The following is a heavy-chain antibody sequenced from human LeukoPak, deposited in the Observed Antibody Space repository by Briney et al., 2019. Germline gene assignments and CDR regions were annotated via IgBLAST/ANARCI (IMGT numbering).Heavy chain of an antibody. CDR2: IYYSGST. CDR3: ARDHPSLEGMDV. CDR1: GGSISSRSYY. D-gene: IGHD5-24*01. J-gene: IGHJ6*02. V-gene: IGHV4-61*01. Sequence: SETLSLTCTVSGGSISSRSYYWGWIRQPPGKGLEWIGYIYYSGSTNYNPSLKSRVTISVDTSKNQFSLKLSSVTAADTAVYYCARDHPSLEGMDVWGQGTTVTVSS.